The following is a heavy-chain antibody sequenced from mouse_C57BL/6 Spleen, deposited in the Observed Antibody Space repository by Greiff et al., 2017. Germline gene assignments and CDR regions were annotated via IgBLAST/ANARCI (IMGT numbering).Heavy chain of an antibody. CDR2: ISNGGGST. CDR1: GFTFSDYY. CDR3: ASLTGTGAMGY. D-gene: IGHD4-1*01. V-gene: IGHV5-12*01. Sequence: EVQVVESGGGLVQPGGSLKLSCAASGFTFSDYYMYWVRQTPEKRLEWVAYISNGGGSTYYPDTVKGRFTISRDNAKNTLYLQLSRLESADTAMYYCASLTGTGAMGYWGQGTSVTVSS. J-gene: IGHJ4*01.